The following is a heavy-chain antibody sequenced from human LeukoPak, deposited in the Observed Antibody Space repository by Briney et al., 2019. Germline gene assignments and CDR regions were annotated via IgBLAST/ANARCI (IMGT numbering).Heavy chain of an antibody. CDR1: GFTFSSYA. D-gene: IGHD3-22*01. CDR2: ISGSGGST. Sequence: GGSLRLSCAASGFTFSSYAMSWVRQAPGKGLEWFSSISGSGGSTYYADSVKGRFTISRDNSKNTMYLQMNSLRAEDTAVYYCAKVLDADSSASNAFDIWGQGTMVTVSS. CDR3: AKVLDADSSASNAFDI. V-gene: IGHV3-23*01. J-gene: IGHJ3*02.